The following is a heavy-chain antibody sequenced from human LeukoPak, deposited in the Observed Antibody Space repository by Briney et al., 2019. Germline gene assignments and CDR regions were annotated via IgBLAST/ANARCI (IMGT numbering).Heavy chain of an antibody. CDR1: GFTFSSYA. CDR3: ARDRSYSSSWYPIFDY. Sequence: GGSLRLSCAASGFTFSSYAMHRVRQAPGKGLEWVAVISYDGSNKYYADSVKGRFTISRDNSKNTLYLQMNSLRAEDTAVYYCARDRSYSSSWYPIFDYWGQGTLVTVSS. J-gene: IGHJ4*02. CDR2: ISYDGSNK. D-gene: IGHD6-13*01. V-gene: IGHV3-30*04.